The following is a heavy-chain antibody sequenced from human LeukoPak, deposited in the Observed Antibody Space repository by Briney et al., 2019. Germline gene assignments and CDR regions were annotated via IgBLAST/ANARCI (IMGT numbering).Heavy chain of an antibody. V-gene: IGHV3-21*06. CDR2: ISSSSSSI. CDR1: GFTFSSYS. Sequence: PGGSLRLSCAASGFTFSSYSMNWVRQAPGKGLDWVSSISSSSSSISYADSMKGRFTISRDNVENLLFLQMNSLRAEDTAIYYCARDRKGRTYGDPYWFFDLWGRGTLVSVSS. CDR3: ARDRKGRTYGDPYWFFDL. D-gene: IGHD4-17*01. J-gene: IGHJ2*01.